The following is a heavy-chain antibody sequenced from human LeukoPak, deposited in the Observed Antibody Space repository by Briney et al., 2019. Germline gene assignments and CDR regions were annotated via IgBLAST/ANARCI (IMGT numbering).Heavy chain of an antibody. Sequence: GGSLRLSCSASGFTFSSYAMHWVRQAPGKGLEYVSAISSNGGGPYYADSVKGRFTTSRDNSKNTLYLHMSSLRAEDTAVYYCARDSGIGLDYWGQGTLVTVSS. CDR1: GFTFSSYA. V-gene: IGHV3-64*04. CDR3: ARDSGIGLDY. CDR2: ISSNGGGP. J-gene: IGHJ4*02. D-gene: IGHD6-25*01.